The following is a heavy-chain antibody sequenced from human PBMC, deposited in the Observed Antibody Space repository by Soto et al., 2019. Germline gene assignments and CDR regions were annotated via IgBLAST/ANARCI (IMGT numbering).Heavy chain of an antibody. CDR2: IKSDGSDE. Sequence: EVQLVESGGGLVQPGGSLRLSCAASGFTFHSYWMTWFRQAPGRGLEWVAHIKSDGSDEYYVDAVKGRFTISRDNAKNSLYLHVTGLRAEDTAVYFCARPLGWRDAYDIWGQGTMVTVSS. CDR1: GFTFHSYW. D-gene: IGHD6-19*01. CDR3: ARPLGWRDAYDI. J-gene: IGHJ3*02. V-gene: IGHV3-7*01.